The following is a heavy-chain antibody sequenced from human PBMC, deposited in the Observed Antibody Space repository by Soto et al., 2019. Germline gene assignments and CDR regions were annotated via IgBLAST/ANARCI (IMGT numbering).Heavy chain of an antibody. D-gene: IGHD1-1*01. V-gene: IGHV3-15*01. Sequence: EVQVVESGGDLVEPGGSLRLSCVTSGFKFSSAWMSWVRQAPGKGLEWVARIKSTKDGGARDYAAPVNGRFSISRDDSKSTVYLQMISLRVEDTALYYCVEGWNDFWGQGTLVTVSS. J-gene: IGHJ4*02. CDR2: IKSTKDGGAR. CDR3: VEGWNDF. CDR1: GFKFSSAW.